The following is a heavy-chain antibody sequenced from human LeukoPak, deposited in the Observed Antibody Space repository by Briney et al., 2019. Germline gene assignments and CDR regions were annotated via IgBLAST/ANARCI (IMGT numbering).Heavy chain of an antibody. CDR3: AKGLSGGGQRGYFDY. CDR1: GFNFRNYA. Sequence: GGSLRLSCAASGFNFRNYAMSWVRQAPGKGLEWVAVISNDGSNKYYADSVKGRFTISRDNSKNTLYLQMNSLRAEDTAVYYCAKGLSGGGQRGYFDYWGQGTLVTVSS. J-gene: IGHJ4*02. CDR2: ISNDGSNK. D-gene: IGHD4-23*01. V-gene: IGHV3-30*18.